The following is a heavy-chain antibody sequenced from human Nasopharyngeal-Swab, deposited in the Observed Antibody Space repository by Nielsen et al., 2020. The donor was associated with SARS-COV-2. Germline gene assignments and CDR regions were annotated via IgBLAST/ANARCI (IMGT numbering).Heavy chain of an antibody. J-gene: IGHJ4*02. CDR2: MNPNSGNT. CDR1: GYTFSSYD. Sequence: ASVKVSCKASGYTFSSYDINWVRQASGQGLEWMGWMNPNSGNTGYAQRFQGRVTMTRDTSITTAYTELSSLTSEDTAVYYCVRPRYCSAASCDKHSGVGLFDYWGQGTLVTVSS. D-gene: IGHD2-8*02. CDR3: VRPRYCSAASCDKHSGVGLFDY. V-gene: IGHV1-8*01.